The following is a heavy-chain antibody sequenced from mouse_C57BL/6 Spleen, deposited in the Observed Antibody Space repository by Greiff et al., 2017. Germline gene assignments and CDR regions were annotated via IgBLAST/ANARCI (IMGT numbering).Heavy chain of an antibody. CDR3: ARYITTVVARDYYAMDY. Sequence: VQLQQPGAELVRPGTSVKLSCKASGYTFTSYWMHWVKQRPGQGLEWIGVIDPSDSYTNYNQKFKGKATLTVVTSSSTAYMRLSSLTSEDSAVYYCARYITTVVARDYYAMDYWGQGTSVTVSS. J-gene: IGHJ4*01. V-gene: IGHV1-59*01. D-gene: IGHD1-1*01. CDR1: GYTFTSYW. CDR2: IDPSDSYT.